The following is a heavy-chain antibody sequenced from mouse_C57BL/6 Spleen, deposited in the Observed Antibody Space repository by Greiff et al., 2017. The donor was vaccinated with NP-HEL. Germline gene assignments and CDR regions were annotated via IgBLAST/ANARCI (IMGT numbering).Heavy chain of an antibody. V-gene: IGHV1-50*01. CDR1: GYTFTSYW. CDR2: IDPSDSYT. D-gene: IGHD2-4*01. Sequence: QVHVKQPGAELVKPGASVKLSCKASGYTFTSYWMQWVKQRPGQGLEWIGEIDPSDSYTNYNQKFKGKATLTVDTSSSTAYMQLSSLTSEDSAVYYCARGGIYYDYDGSRFAYWGQGTLVTVSA. J-gene: IGHJ3*01. CDR3: ARGGIYYDYDGSRFAY.